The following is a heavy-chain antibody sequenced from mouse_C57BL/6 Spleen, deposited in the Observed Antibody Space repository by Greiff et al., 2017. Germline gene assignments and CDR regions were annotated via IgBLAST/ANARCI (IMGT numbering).Heavy chain of an antibody. V-gene: IGHV5-6*01. J-gene: IGHJ1*03. CDR3: ARQGTGTSWYFDV. CDR1: GFTFSSYG. Sequence: EVMLVESGGDLVKPGGSLKLSCAASGFTFSSYGMSWVRQTPDKRLEWVATISSGGSYTYYPDSVKGRFTISRDNAKNTLYLQMSSLKSEDTAMYYCARQGTGTSWYFDVWGTGTTVTVSS. CDR2: ISSGGSYT. D-gene: IGHD4-1*01.